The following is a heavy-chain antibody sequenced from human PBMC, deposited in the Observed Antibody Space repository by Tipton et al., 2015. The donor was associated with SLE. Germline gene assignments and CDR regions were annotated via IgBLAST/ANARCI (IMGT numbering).Heavy chain of an antibody. J-gene: IGHJ4*02. CDR1: GITFSTFA. CDR2: ISTDGSQT. Sequence: SLRLSCEVSGITFSTFAMHWVRQAPGKGLEGVAVISTDGSQTYYADSVRGRFTISRDNSKNTVSLRMNSLKPDDSSLYYCTTLGYWGQGTPVAVSS. CDR3: TTLGY. V-gene: IGHV3-30*03.